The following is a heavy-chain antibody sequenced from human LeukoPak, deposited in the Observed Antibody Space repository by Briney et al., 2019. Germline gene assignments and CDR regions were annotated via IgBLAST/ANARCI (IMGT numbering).Heavy chain of an antibody. CDR1: GFTFSSYA. D-gene: IGHD3-10*01. CDR3: AKGYYYGSGADAFDI. J-gene: IGHJ3*02. CDR2: ISGSGGST. V-gene: IGHV3-23*01. Sequence: GGSLRPSCAASGFTFSSYAMSWVRPAPGKGLEWVSAISGSGGSTYYADSVKGRFTISRDNSKNTLYLQMNSLRAEDTAVYYCAKGYYYGSGADAFDIWGQGTMVTVSS.